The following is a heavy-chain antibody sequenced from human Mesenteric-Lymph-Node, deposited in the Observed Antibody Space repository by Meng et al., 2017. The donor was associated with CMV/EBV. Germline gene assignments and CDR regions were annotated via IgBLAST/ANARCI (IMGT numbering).Heavy chain of an antibody. D-gene: IGHD3-10*01. Sequence: GFTFSDYGITWVRKAPGKGLEWVSSISGSGSGTSYADSVKGRFTISRDNFKNTAHLLMSSLRGDDTATYYCAKDVAQDGSATYRGAHWGQGTLVTVSS. CDR1: GFTFSDYG. J-gene: IGHJ4*02. CDR3: AKDVAQDGSATYRGAH. CDR2: ISGSGSGT. V-gene: IGHV3-23*01.